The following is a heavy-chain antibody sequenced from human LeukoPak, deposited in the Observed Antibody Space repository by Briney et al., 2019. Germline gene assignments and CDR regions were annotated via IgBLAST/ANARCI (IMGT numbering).Heavy chain of an antibody. D-gene: IGHD3-3*01. CDR1: GFTFSSYA. V-gene: IGHV3-23*01. J-gene: IGHJ4*02. CDR2: ISGSGGST. Sequence: TGGSLRLSCAASGFTFSSYAMSWVRQAPGKGLEWVSAISGSGGSTYYADSVKGRFTISRDNSKNTLYLQMNSLRAEDTAVYYCAKGSYDFWSGYYPFDYWGQGTLVTVSS. CDR3: AKGSYDFWSGYYPFDY.